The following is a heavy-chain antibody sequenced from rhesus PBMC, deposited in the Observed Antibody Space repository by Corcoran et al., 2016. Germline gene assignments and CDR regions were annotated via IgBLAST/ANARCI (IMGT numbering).Heavy chain of an antibody. Sequence: QVTLKESGPALVKPTQTLTLTCTFSGFSLTTSGLGVGWVRQPPGQDREWVARIYWDDDKRPSTSVQDRLTNAKDTAKSQGVPTMNNLDPLDTATNYSARGNWKHRTCDFGGQGLRVALSS. CDR2: IYWDDDK. D-gene: IGHD1-26*01. J-gene: IGHJ3*01. V-gene: IGHV2-174*01. CDR3: ARGNWKHRTCDF. CDR1: GFSLTTSGLG.